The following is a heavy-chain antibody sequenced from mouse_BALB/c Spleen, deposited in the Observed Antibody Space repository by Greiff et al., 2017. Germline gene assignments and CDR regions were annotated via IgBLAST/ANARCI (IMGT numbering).Heavy chain of an antibody. CDR2: IDPENGDT. CDR1: GFNIKDYY. V-gene: IGHV14-4*02. D-gene: IGHD1-1*01. Sequence: EVQLQQSGAELVRSGASVKLSCTASGFNIKDYYMHWVKQRPEQGLEWIGWIDPENGDTEYAPKFQGKATMTADTSSNTAYLQLSSLTSEDTAVYYCNAGGTTVVAPYAMDDWGQGTSVTVSS. J-gene: IGHJ4*01. CDR3: NAGGTTVVAPYAMDD.